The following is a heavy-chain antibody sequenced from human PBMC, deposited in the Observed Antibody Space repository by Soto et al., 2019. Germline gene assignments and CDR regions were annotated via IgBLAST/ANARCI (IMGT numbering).Heavy chain of an antibody. J-gene: IGHJ4*02. CDR3: AKEAGGGTAMVTSYFDY. CDR1: GFTFSSYA. Sequence: PGGSLRLSCAASGFTFSSYAMTWVRHAPGKGLEWVSTITGSDSSAYYADSVKGRFTISRDTSKSTLYLHMTSLRADDTAKYYCAKEAGGGTAMVTSYFDYWGQGTLVTVSS. V-gene: IGHV3-23*01. D-gene: IGHD5-18*01. CDR2: ITGSDSSA.